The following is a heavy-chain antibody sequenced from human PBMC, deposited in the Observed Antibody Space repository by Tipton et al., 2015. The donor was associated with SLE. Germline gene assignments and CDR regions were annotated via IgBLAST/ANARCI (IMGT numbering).Heavy chain of an antibody. CDR3: ARAVQKWELRPFLMDV. D-gene: IGHD1-26*01. Sequence: LRLSCTVSGGSMSRSDYCWGWIRRAPGKGLEWIGSIYYSGSTDYNASLKSRVIISLDMSNNQFSLSLSPVTAADTAVYYCARAVQKWELRPFLMDVWGKGTTVSVSA. CDR1: GGSMSRSDYC. V-gene: IGHV4-39*07. J-gene: IGHJ6*04. CDR2: IYYSGST.